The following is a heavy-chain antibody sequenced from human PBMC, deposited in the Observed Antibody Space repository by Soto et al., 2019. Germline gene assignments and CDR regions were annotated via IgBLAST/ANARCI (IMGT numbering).Heavy chain of an antibody. CDR2: IIPIFGTA. J-gene: IGHJ5*02. CDR1: GGTFSSNA. CDR3: ARQTGIAVAASVNWFDP. D-gene: IGHD6-19*01. Sequence: SVKVSCKASGGTFSSNAISWVRQAPGQGLEWMGGIIPIFGTANYAQKFQGRVTITADESTSTAYMELSSLRSEDTAVYYCARQTGIAVAASVNWFDPWGQGTLVTVSS. V-gene: IGHV1-69*13.